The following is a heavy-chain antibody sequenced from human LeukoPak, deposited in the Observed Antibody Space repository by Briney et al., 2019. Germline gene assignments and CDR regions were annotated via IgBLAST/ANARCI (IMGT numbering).Heavy chain of an antibody. J-gene: IGHJ6*02. V-gene: IGHV4-30-4*01. CDR1: GGSISSGDYY. Sequence: SETLSLTCTVSGGSISSGDYYWSWIRQPPGKGLEWIGYIYYSGSTYYNPSLKSRVTISVDTSKNQFSLKLSSVTAADTAVYYCARGEDSGYYYYGMDVWGQGTTVTVSS. CDR2: IYYSGST. CDR3: ARGEDSGYYYYGMDV. D-gene: IGHD1-26*01.